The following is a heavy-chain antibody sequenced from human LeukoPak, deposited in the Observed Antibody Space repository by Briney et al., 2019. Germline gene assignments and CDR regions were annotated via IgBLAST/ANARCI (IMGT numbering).Heavy chain of an antibody. V-gene: IGHV4-39*07. CDR1: GGSISSSSYY. J-gene: IGHJ3*02. Sequence: PSETLSLTCTVSGGSISSSSYYWGWIRQPPGNGLEWIGYLFYTGNTYYNPSLKSRVLISVDTSKNQFSLKLTSVTAADTAVYYCARGTYTMTTDAFDIWGQGTMVTVSS. CDR3: ARGTYTMTTDAFDI. CDR2: LFYTGNT. D-gene: IGHD2-2*02.